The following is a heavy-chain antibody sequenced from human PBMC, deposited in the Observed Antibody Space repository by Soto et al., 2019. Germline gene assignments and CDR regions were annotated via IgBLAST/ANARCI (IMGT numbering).Heavy chain of an antibody. D-gene: IGHD3-10*01. CDR3: AKDLGRYNYGMDV. Sequence: VQLVESGGGLVKPGGSLRLSCAASGFTFSSYGMHWVRQAPGKGLEWVAVTSYDGSNKYYADSVKGRFTISRDNSKNTLYLQMNSLRAEDTAVYYCAKDLGRYNYGMDVWGQGTTVTVSS. CDR2: TSYDGSNK. V-gene: IGHV3-30*18. CDR1: GFTFSSYG. J-gene: IGHJ6*02.